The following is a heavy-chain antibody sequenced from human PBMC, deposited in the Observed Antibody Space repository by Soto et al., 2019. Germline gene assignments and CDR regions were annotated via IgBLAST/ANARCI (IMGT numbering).Heavy chain of an antibody. D-gene: IGHD5-18*01. J-gene: IGHJ4*02. CDR2: IITIFGTA. V-gene: IGHV1-69*13. Sequence: SVKVSCKASGGTFSSYAISWVRQAPGQGLEWMGGIITIFGTANYAQKFQGRVTITADESTSTAYMELSSLRSEDTAVYYCARDLDSYGSIDYWGQGTLVTVSS. CDR3: ARDLDSYGSIDY. CDR1: GGTFSSYA.